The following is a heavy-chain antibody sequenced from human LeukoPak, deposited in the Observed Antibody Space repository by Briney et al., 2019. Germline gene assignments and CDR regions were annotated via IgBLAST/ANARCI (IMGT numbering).Heavy chain of an antibody. J-gene: IGHJ5*02. CDR3: AAEGAFCRGDCPNWFDP. Sequence: GGSLRLSCAASGFTFTQFSMHWIRQAPGKGLEWLAVISDDGGNQNYADSVRGRFTVSRDNSKNTLFLQINSLRGDGTAVYYCAAEGAFCRGDCPNWFDPWGQGTLVTVSS. CDR2: ISDDGGNQ. V-gene: IGHV3-30-3*01. CDR1: GFTFTQFS. D-gene: IGHD2-21*02.